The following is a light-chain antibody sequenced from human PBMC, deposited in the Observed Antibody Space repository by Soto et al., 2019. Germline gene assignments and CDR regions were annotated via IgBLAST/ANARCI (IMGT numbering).Light chain of an antibody. CDR1: SSDVGGYDY. J-gene: IGLJ1*01. V-gene: IGLV2-14*01. CDR2: EVS. Sequence: QSALTQPASVSGSPGQSITISCTGTSSDVGGYDYVSWYQQNPGKAPKLMIYEVSNRPSGVSKRFSGSKSGNTASLTISGLQAEDEGDYYCMSYIGSSGRIFGTGTKVTVL. CDR3: MSYIGSSGRI.